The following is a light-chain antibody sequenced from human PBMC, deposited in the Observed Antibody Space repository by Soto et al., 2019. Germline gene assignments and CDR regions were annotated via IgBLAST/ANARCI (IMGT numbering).Light chain of an antibody. J-gene: IGKJ2*01. CDR3: RQYWSSTSYT. V-gene: IGKV3-20*01. Sequence: EIVLTQSPGTLSLSPGERATLSCRASQSVSSSSALAWYQQKPGQAPRLLIYGESSRATGIPDRFSGSGSATDFTLTISILEPEDFAVYYCRQYWSSTSYTFGQGTKLEIK. CDR1: QSVSSSSA. CDR2: GES.